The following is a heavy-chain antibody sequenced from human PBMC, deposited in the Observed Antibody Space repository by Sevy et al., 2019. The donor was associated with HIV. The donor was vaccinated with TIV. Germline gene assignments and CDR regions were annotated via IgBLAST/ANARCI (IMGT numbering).Heavy chain of an antibody. V-gene: IGHV3-23*01. D-gene: IGHD1-7*01. CDR1: GFTFSSYA. CDR3: AKAMQQLELQY. CDR2: ISGSGGST. J-gene: IGHJ4*02. Sequence: GGSLRLSCAASGFTFSSYAMSWFRQAPGKGLEWVSAISGSGGSTYYADSVKGRFTISRDNSKNTLYLQMNSLRAEDTAVYYCAKAMQQLELQYWGQGTLVTVSS.